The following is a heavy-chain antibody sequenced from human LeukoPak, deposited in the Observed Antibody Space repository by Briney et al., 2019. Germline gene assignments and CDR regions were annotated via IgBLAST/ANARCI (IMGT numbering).Heavy chain of an antibody. Sequence: GGSLRLSCAASEFTLSNSAMGWVRQAPGKGLEWGSFIQSDGSKKHYADSVKGRFTISRDNSQNTLYLQMSSLRAEDTAVYYGATGRDYAFTYWGQGTMVTVSS. J-gene: IGHJ3*01. D-gene: IGHD3-16*01. V-gene: IGHV3-30*02. CDR2: IQSDGSKK. CDR3: ATGRDYAFTY. CDR1: EFTLSNSA.